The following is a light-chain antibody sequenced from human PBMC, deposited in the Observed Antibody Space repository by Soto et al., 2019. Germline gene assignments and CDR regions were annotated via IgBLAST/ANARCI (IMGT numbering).Light chain of an antibody. Sequence: EIVLTQSPGTLSLSPGDRATLSCRASQSVNSGYLAWYQQKLGQAPRLLIYGGSIRATGVRDRFSGSWSGTDFTLTISTLEPEDSAVYFCHGHHWRNSPMYTFGQGNEQEIK. V-gene: IGKV3-20*01. J-gene: IGKJ2*01. CDR1: QSVNSGY. CDR2: GGS. CDR3: HGHHWRNSPMYT.